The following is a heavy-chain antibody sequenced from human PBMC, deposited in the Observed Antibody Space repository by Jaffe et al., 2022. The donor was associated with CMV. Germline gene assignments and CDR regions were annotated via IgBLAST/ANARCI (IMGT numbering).Heavy chain of an antibody. V-gene: IGHV4-59*08. CDR3: AKIISGWIPVW. CDR1: GDSITSFY. CDR2: ISYSGTT. D-gene: IGHD6-19*01. J-gene: IGHJ4*02. Sequence: QVQLQESGPGLVRPSETLSLTCTVSGDSITSFYWSWIRQSPGRGLEWIGYISYSGTTNYNPSLNSRVSISIDTSRNQFSLRLTSVTAADTATYYCAKIISGWIPVWWGQGILVTVSS.